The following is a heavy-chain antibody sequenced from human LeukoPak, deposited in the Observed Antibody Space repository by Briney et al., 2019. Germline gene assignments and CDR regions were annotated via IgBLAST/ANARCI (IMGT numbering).Heavy chain of an antibody. V-gene: IGHV1-2*04. Sequence: ASVKVSCKASGYTFTGYYKHWVRQAPGQGLEWMGWINPNSGGTNYAQKFQGWVTMTRDTSISTAYMELSRLRSDDTAVYYCARGKYCSGGSCLYYYYGMDVWGQGTTVTVSS. D-gene: IGHD2-15*01. CDR2: INPNSGGT. CDR3: ARGKYCSGGSCLYYYYGMDV. J-gene: IGHJ6*02. CDR1: GYTFTGYY.